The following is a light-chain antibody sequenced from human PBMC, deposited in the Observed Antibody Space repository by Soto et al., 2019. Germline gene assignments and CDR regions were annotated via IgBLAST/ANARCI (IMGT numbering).Light chain of an antibody. CDR1: QSVSSN. CDR3: QQYNNWART. CDR2: GAS. V-gene: IGKV3-15*01. Sequence: EIVMTQSPATLSVSPGERATLSCRASQSVSSNLAWYQQKPGQAPRLLIYGASTRATGIPARCSGSGSGTEFTLPISSLQAEDFAVYYCQQYNNWARTFCQGTKGEIK. J-gene: IGKJ1*01.